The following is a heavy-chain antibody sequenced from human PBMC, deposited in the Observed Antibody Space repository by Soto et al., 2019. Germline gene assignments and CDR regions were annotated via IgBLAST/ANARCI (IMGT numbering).Heavy chain of an antibody. D-gene: IGHD2-2*01. CDR2: IWYDGSNK. CDR1: GFSFSSSG. V-gene: IGHV3-33*01. CDR3: PRAPSDTVVVPAAIDY. J-gene: IGHJ4*02. Sequence: GGSLRLAGAAGGFSFSSSGMQWVLQAPGNGLEWVAVIWYDGSNKYYADSVKGRFTISRDNSKNTLYLQMNSLRAEDTAVYYCPRAPSDTVVVPAAIDYSGQGTLVTVSS.